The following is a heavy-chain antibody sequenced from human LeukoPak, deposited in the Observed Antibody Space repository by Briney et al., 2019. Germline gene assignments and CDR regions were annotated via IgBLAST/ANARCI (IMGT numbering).Heavy chain of an antibody. V-gene: IGHV4-31*03. CDR1: GDSLNSGAYY. D-gene: IGHD4-17*01. J-gene: IGHJ4*02. CDR2: IYYSGGT. CDR3: VRSRTRGTTVDY. Sequence: SQTLSLTCTVSGDSLNSGAYYWSWIRQHPGKGLEWIGYIYYSGGTYYNPSLKSRLTISIDTSKNQFSLRLSSVTAADTSVYYCVRSRTRGTTVDYWGQGTLVTVSS.